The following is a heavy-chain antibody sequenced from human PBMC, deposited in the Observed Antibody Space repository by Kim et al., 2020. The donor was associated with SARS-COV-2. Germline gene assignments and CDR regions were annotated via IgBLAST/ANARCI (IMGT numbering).Heavy chain of an antibody. CDR2: IIPIFGTA. D-gene: IGHD3-3*01. CDR1: GGTFSSYA. V-gene: IGHV1-69*13. J-gene: IGHJ6*02. CDR3: AREGVYDFWSGYYKSYYYYGMDV. Sequence: SVKVSCKASGGTFSSYAISWVRQAPGQGLEWMGGIIPIFGTANYAQKFQGRVTITADESTSTAYMELSSLRSEDTAVYYCAREGVYDFWSGYYKSYYYYGMDVWGQGTTVTVSS.